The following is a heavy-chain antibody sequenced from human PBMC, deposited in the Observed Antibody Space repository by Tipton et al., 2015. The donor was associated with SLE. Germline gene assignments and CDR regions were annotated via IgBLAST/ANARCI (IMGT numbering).Heavy chain of an antibody. CDR3: ARGRAQPLDY. CDR2: IYNSGST. V-gene: IGHV4-59*01. Sequence: TLSLTCSVSNGSIGSDYWSWIRQSPGKGLEWIGYIYNSGSTSYNPSLKSRVTITEDTSKNQISLRLSSVTAADTAVYYCARGRAQPLDYWGQGTLVTVSS. J-gene: IGHJ4*02. CDR1: NGSIGSDY.